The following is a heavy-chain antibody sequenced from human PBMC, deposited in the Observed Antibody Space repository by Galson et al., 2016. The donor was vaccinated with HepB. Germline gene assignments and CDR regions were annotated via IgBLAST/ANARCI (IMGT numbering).Heavy chain of an antibody. V-gene: IGHV3-23*01. CDR1: GFSFSTYV. CDR2: IIGSGATT. D-gene: IGHD3-10*01. CDR3: ARSYYQYLGTFYMDPH. Sequence: SLRLSCAVSGFSFSTYVMAWVRQSPGKGLEWVSGIIGSGATTFYADSLKGRFTISRDNSRNTLDLQINSLRAEDTAVYYCARSYYQYLGTFYMDPHWGQGALVTVSS. J-gene: IGHJ4*02.